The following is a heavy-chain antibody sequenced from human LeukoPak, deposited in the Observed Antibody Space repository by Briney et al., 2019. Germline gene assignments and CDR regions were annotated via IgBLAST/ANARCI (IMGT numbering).Heavy chain of an antibody. V-gene: IGHV3-30*18. Sequence: GGSLRLSCAASGFTFSSYGMHWVRQAPGKGLEWVAVISYDGSNKYYADSVKGRFTISRDNSKNTLYLQMNSLRAEDTAVYYCAKDQDYGGITPHGFDIWGQGTMVTVSS. CDR2: ISYDGSNK. J-gene: IGHJ3*02. CDR1: GFTFSSYG. D-gene: IGHD4-23*01. CDR3: AKDQDYGGITPHGFDI.